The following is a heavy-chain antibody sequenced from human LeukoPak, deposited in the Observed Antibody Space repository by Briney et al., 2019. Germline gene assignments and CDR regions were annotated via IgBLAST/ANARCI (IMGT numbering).Heavy chain of an antibody. V-gene: IGHV7-4-1*02. CDR1: GYTFTTYA. J-gene: IGHJ5*02. CDR2: INTNTGNP. D-gene: IGHD6-19*01. Sequence: ASVKVSCKASGYTFTTYAINWVRQVPGQGLEWMGWINTNTGNPTYAQGFTGRFVFSLDTSVSTAYLEISSLRAEDTAVYYCARRTRQLLVFWFDPWGQGTLVTVSS. CDR3: ARRTRQLLVFWFDP.